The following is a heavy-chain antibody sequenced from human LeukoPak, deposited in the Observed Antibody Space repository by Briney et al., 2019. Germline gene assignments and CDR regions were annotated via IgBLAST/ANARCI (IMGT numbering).Heavy chain of an antibody. CDR2: IYYSGST. V-gene: IGHV4-39*07. D-gene: IGHD3-22*01. Sequence: SETLSLTCTVAGGSISSSSYYWGWIRQPPGKGLEWIGSIYYSGSTYYNPSLKSRVTISVDTSKNQFSLRLSSVPAADTAVYYCARDRGDYYDSSGSSGAFDIWGQGTMVTVSS. CDR1: GGSISSSSYY. CDR3: ARDRGDYYDSSGSSGAFDI. J-gene: IGHJ3*02.